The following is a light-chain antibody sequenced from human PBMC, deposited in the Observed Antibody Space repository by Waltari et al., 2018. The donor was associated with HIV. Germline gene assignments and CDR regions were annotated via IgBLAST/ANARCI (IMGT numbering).Light chain of an antibody. J-gene: IGKJ5*01. CDR3: QQSFSAAIT. CDR1: QNINNY. V-gene: IGKV1-39*01. Sequence: DIQMTQSPSSLSASVGDTVTITCRASQNINNYLNWYQQRPGKPPNLLIYGASNLQPGVPSRFSARTSGANFTLTITRLQPEDFASYYCQQSFSAAITLGQGTRL. CDR2: GAS.